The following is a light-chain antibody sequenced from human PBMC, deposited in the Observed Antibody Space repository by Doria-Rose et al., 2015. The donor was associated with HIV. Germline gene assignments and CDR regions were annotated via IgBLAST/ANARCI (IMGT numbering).Light chain of an antibody. Sequence: DIRVTQSPESLGMSLGERATLNCKPNQSLLYTSKNYLAWYQQEPGQPPKLLIYWASTRQSGVPARFSGSGSGTDFTLTISSLEAEDVAVYYCQQYYDTPSFGPGTTVDIK. V-gene: IGKV4-1*01. CDR2: WAS. CDR1: QSLLYTSKNY. CDR3: QQYYDTPS. J-gene: IGKJ3*01.